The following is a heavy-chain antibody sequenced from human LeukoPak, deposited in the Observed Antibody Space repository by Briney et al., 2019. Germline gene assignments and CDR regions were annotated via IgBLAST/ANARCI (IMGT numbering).Heavy chain of an antibody. CDR1: GFIFTSYS. D-gene: IGHD3-22*01. V-gene: IGHV3-21*01. Sequence: GGSLRLSCAASGFIFTSYSMNWVRQAPGKGLEWVSSISSSSSYIYYADSVKGRFTISRDNAKNSLYLQMNSLRAEDTAVYYCARGGPGAGYYYWLDYWGQGTLVTVSS. CDR2: ISSSSSYI. J-gene: IGHJ4*02. CDR3: ARGGPGAGYYYWLDY.